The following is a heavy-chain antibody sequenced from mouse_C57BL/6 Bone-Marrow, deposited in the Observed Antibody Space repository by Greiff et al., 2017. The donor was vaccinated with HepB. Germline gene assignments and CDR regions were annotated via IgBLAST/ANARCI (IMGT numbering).Heavy chain of an antibody. Sequence: EVQLVESGGGLVKPGGSLKLSCAASGFTFSDYGMHWVRQAPEKGLEWVAYISSGSSTIYYEDTVKGRFTISRDTAKNHLILQMTSLRSEDTAMYYCARNYGSDYGGQGTTLTVAS. J-gene: IGHJ2*01. V-gene: IGHV5-17*01. CDR3: ARNYGSDY. CDR1: GFTFSDYG. D-gene: IGHD1-1*01. CDR2: ISSGSSTI.